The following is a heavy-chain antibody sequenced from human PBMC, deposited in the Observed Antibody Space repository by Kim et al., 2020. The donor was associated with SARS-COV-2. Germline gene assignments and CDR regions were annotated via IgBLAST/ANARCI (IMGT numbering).Heavy chain of an antibody. Sequence: KFQGRVTMTRDTSISTAYMELSRLRSDDTAVYYCARDLVAVSYYYYGMDVWGQGTTVTVSS. V-gene: IGHV1-2*02. J-gene: IGHJ6*02. D-gene: IGHD6-19*01. CDR3: ARDLVAVSYYYYGMDV.